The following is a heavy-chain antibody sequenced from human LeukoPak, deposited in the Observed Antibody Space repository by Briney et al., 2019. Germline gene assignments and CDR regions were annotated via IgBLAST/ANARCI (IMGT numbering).Heavy chain of an antibody. CDR1: GFTLSSYW. V-gene: IGHV3-7*01. D-gene: IGHD6-6*01. Sequence: GGSLRLSCAASGFTLSSYWMAWVRQTPGKGLEWVADIKDDGSGEYYVDSVKGRFTISRDNAKKSLYLQMNSLRAEDTAVYYCARDFGPSTAAWGAFDIWAQGTMVIVSS. CDR2: IKDDGSGE. J-gene: IGHJ3*02. CDR3: ARDFGPSTAAWGAFDI.